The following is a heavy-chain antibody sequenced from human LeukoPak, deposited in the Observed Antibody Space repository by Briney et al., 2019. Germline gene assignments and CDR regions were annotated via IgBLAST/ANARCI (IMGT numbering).Heavy chain of an antibody. V-gene: IGHV3-7*03. CDR1: GFNFSNTW. CDR3: AKHQYDPGWYLNY. D-gene: IGHD6-19*01. Sequence: AGGSLRLSCAASGFNFSNTWMAWVRQAPGKGLEWVANIKQDGSTKQYVDSVKGRFTISRDNAKNSLYLQMNSLRAEDTAVYYCAKHQYDPGWYLNYRGQGTLGTVSS. CDR2: IKQDGSTK. J-gene: IGHJ4*02.